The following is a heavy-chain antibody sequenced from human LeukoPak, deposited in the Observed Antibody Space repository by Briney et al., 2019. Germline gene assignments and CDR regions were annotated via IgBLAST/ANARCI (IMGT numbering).Heavy chain of an antibody. Sequence: GGSLRLSCATSGFTFSSYEMNWVRQAPGKGLEWVSYISSSGSSIYYADSVKGRFTISRDNAKNSLYLQMSSLRAEDTAVYYCARDYASDYWGQGTLVTVSS. D-gene: IGHD3-10*01. V-gene: IGHV3-48*03. CDR3: ARDYASDY. CDR2: ISSSGSSI. CDR1: GFTFSSYE. J-gene: IGHJ4*02.